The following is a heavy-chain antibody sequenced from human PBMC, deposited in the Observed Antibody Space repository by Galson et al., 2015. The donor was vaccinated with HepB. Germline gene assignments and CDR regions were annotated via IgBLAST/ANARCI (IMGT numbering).Heavy chain of an antibody. J-gene: IGHJ4*02. CDR2: INPSGGST. Sequence: SVKVSCKASGYTFTSYHMHWVRQAPGQGLEWMGIINPSGGSTSYAQKFQGRVTMTRDTSTSTVYMELSSLRSEDTAVYYCARGIAAAGTGFADFDYWGQGTLVTVSS. D-gene: IGHD6-13*01. CDR3: ARGIAAAGTGFADFDY. CDR1: GYTFTSYH. V-gene: IGHV1-46*01.